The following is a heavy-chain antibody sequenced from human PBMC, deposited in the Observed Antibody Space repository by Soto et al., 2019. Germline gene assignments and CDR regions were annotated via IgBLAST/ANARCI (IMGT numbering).Heavy chain of an antibody. CDR3: VRVTGGHDSGGNYMDV. CDR2: IVTFVGKA. CDR1: GGTLSSYS. D-gene: IGHD2-8*02. Sequence: QVQLVQSGPEVKKPGSSVKVSCKTSGGTLSSYSISWVRQAPGQGLEWVGKIVTFVGKANVAQQFQGRVTITADRSTDTTYTELRRLTSDDTAVYYCVRVTGGHDSGGNYMDVWGTGTTVTVSS. J-gene: IGHJ6*03. V-gene: IGHV1-69*08.